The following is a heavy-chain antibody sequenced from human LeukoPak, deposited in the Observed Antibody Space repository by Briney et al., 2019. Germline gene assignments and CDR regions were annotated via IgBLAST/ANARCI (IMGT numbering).Heavy chain of an antibody. D-gene: IGHD3-9*01. J-gene: IGHJ4*02. V-gene: IGHV1-18*01. CDR1: GYTFSSYG. Sequence: ASVKVSCKTSGYTFSSYGITWVRQAPGQGLEWVGWIRGDNGDTNYAQKLQGRVTMTTDTSRSTAYMELRSLGSDETAVYYCARVGLLTGYYFFDYWGQGTLVTVSS. CDR2: IRGDNGDT. CDR3: ARVGLLTGYYFFDY.